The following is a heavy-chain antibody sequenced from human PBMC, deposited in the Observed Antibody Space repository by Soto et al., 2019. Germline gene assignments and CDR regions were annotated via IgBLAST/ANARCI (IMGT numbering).Heavy chain of an antibody. CDR2: INANSGGT. J-gene: IGHJ5*02. CDR3: AKSGGWSPPDWFDP. D-gene: IGHD2-8*02. CDR1: GYKFNVYY. V-gene: IGHV1-2*02. Sequence: QVQLVQSWAEVKKPGASVKVSCKASGYKFNVYYMHWVRQAPGQGLEWMGWINANSGGTNYAQKFQGRVTMTRDTSISTAYLDLSRLRSDDTAVYYCAKSGGWSPPDWFDPWGQGTLVTVSS.